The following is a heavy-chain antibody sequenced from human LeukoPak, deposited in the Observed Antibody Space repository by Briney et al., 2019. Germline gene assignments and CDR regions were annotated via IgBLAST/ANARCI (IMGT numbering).Heavy chain of an antibody. Sequence: SQTLSLTCTVSGGSISSGGYYWSWIRQHPGKGLEWIGYIYYSERTYYNPFLKSRVTISVDTYKNQFSLKANSVTAGDRAVYYCARGSVVPAAILYYYYDMDVWGQGTTVTVSS. CDR3: ARGSVVPAAILYYYYDMDV. CDR1: GGSISSGGYY. V-gene: IGHV4-31*03. CDR2: IYYSERT. D-gene: IGHD2-2*01. J-gene: IGHJ6*02.